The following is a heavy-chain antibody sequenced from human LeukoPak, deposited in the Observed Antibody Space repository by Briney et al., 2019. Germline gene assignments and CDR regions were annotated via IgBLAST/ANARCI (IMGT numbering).Heavy chain of an antibody. CDR3: AKDIRLIYDSSGYYTS. CDR2: ISWNSGSI. V-gene: IGHV3-9*01. Sequence: GRSLRLSCAASGFTFDDYAMHWVRQAPGKGLEWVSGISWNSGSIGYADSVKGRFTISRDNAKNSLYLQVNSLRAEDTALYYCAKDIRLIYDSSGYYTSWGQGTLVTVSS. J-gene: IGHJ5*02. CDR1: GFTFDDYA. D-gene: IGHD3-22*01.